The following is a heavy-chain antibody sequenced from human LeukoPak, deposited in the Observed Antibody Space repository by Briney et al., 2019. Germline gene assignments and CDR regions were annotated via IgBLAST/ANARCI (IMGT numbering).Heavy chain of an antibody. CDR3: ASGTSYYYDSSGYSTQYFQH. V-gene: IGHV4-34*01. CDR1: GGSFSGYY. Sequence: SGTLSLTCAVYGGSFSGYYWSWIRQPPGKGLEWIGTINYSGSTYYNPSLKSRVTISVDTSKNQFSLKLSSVTAADTAVYYCASGTSYYYDSSGYSTQYFQHWGQGTLVTVSS. J-gene: IGHJ1*01. D-gene: IGHD3-22*01. CDR2: INYSGST.